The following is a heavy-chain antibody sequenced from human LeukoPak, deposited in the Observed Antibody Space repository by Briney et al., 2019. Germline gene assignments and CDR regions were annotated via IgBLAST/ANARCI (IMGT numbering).Heavy chain of an antibody. CDR2: IHNTGST. Sequence: SQTLSLTYTVSGGSISSGGYYWSWIRQHPRKGLEWIGYIHNTGSTYNPTLKTRVTISKDTSANQFSLTLTSVTAADTAVYYCVGDRYLGTWRAFDVWGQGTMVTVSS. J-gene: IGHJ3*01. CDR1: GGSISSGGYY. D-gene: IGHD2-15*01. V-gene: IGHV4-31*03. CDR3: VGDRYLGTWRAFDV.